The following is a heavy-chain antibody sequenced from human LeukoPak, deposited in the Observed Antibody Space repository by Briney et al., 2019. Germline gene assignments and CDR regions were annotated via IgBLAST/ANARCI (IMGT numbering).Heavy chain of an antibody. CDR3: ARVPYSTGAFDY. CDR2: ISSSSSTI. Sequence: GGSLRLSCVASGFTFSSYSMNWVRQAPGKGLEWISYISSSSSTIYYTDSVKGRFTISRDNAKNSLYLQMNSLRDEDTALYYCARVPYSTGAFDYWGQGTLVTVSS. V-gene: IGHV3-48*02. D-gene: IGHD6-19*01. CDR1: GFTFSSYS. J-gene: IGHJ4*02.